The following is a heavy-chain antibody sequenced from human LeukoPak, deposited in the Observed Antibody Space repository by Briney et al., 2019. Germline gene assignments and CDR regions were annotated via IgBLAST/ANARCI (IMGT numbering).Heavy chain of an antibody. CDR3: ARDSGLLWFGELDY. Sequence: GGSLRLSCAASGFTFSSYSMNWVRQAPGNGLEWVSSISSSSSYIYYADSVKGRFTISRDNAKNSLYLQMNSLRAEDTAVYYCARDSGLLWFGELDYWGQGTLVTVSS. CDR2: ISSSSSYI. D-gene: IGHD3-10*01. J-gene: IGHJ4*02. V-gene: IGHV3-21*01. CDR1: GFTFSSYS.